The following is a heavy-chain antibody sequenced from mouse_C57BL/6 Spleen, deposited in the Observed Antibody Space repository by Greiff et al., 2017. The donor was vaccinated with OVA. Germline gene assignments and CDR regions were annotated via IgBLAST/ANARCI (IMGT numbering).Heavy chain of an antibody. V-gene: IGHV2-9-1*01. CDR2: IWTGGGT. Sequence: VQLQESGPGLVAPSQSLSITCTVSGFSLTSYAISWVRQPPGKGLEWLGVIWTGGGTTYNSALKSRLSISKDNSKGQVFLKMNSLQTDNTARYDCARNGYGYDSHWYFEVWGTGTTVTVSS. CDR1: GFSLTSYA. CDR3: ARNGYGYDSHWYFEV. D-gene: IGHD2-2*01. J-gene: IGHJ1*03.